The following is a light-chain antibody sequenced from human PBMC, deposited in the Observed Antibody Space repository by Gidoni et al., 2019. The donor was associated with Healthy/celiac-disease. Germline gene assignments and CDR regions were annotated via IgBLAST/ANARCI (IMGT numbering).Light chain of an antibody. CDR3: QSYDSSLSGYV. V-gene: IGLV1-40*01. CDR1: SSTIGAGSD. CDR2: GNS. Sequence: QSVLTQPPSVSGAPGQRVTISCTGSSSTIGAGSDVHCDQPLPGTAPKLLIYGNSNRPSGGPDRFSGSKSGTSAALAITGLQAEDEADYYCQSYDSSLSGYVFGTGTKVTVL. J-gene: IGLJ1*01.